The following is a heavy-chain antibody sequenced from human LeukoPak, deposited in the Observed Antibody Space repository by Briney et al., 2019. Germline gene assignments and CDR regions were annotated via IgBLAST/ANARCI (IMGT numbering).Heavy chain of an antibody. Sequence: GASVKVSCKASGYTFTSYGTSWVRQTPGQGLEWMGWISAYNGNTNYAQKLQGRVTMTTDTSTSTAYMELRSLRSDDTAVYYCARDRRVYWYFDLWGRGTLVTVSS. CDR1: GYTFTSYG. J-gene: IGHJ2*01. CDR3: ARDRRVYWYFDL. V-gene: IGHV1-18*01. CDR2: ISAYNGNT. D-gene: IGHD5-12*01.